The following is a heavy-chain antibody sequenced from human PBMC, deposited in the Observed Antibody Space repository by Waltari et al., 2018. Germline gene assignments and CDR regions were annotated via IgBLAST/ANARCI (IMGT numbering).Heavy chain of an antibody. Sequence: EVQLLESGGGLVQPGGSLRLSCVGSGFIFNNYAMTWVRQAPGKGLDWLSGTSAFGTSSYYADAVKGRFTISRENSKNTLYLQMNGLTVADTAVYYCATSRRGPDNWGQGTLVTVSS. CDR1: GFIFNNYA. CDR3: ATSRRGPDN. J-gene: IGHJ4*02. CDR2: TSAFGTSS. V-gene: IGHV3-23*01. D-gene: IGHD3-10*01.